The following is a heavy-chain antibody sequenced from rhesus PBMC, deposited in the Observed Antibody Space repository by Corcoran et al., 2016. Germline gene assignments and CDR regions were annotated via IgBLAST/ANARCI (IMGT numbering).Heavy chain of an antibody. CDR2: IYWDDDK. Sequence: QVPLKESGPALVNPPPTLTLTYTFSGFSLSSSGMCVGWIRQPSRKTLEWLAHIYWDDDKRYSTSLKSRLTISKDTSKNQVVLTMTNMDPVDTATYYCARLYGSGFDYWGQGVLVTVSS. J-gene: IGHJ4*01. CDR1: GFSLSSSGMC. V-gene: IGHV2-1*01. CDR3: ARLYGSGFDY. D-gene: IGHD3-28*01.